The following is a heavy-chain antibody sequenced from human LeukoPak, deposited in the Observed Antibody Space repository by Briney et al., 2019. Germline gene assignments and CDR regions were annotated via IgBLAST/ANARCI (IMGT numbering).Heavy chain of an antibody. J-gene: IGHJ6*02. V-gene: IGHV3-7*01. CDR1: GFTFSEYW. Sequence: GGSLRLSCAAFGFTFSEYWMSWVRQAPGKGLEWVANIKEDGGEKYYVDSMKGRFTISRDNAKNSLYLQMNSLRAEDTAMYYCATTRVSGYYYYYYGMAVWGQGTTVTVSS. D-gene: IGHD5/OR15-5a*01. CDR2: IKEDGGEK. CDR3: ATTRVSGYYYYYYGMAV.